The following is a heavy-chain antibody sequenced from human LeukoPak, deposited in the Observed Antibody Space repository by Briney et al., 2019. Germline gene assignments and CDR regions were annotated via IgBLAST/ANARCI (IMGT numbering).Heavy chain of an antibody. CDR3: ARDGWQQLGEVYYYMDV. CDR1: GFTFRTYN. Sequence: GGSLRLSCAASGFTFRTYNMNWVRQAPGKGLEWVANIKQDASETNYVGSVRGRFTISRDNAKNSLYLQMNSLRVEDTAVYYCARDGWQQLGEVYYYMDVWGKGTTVTVSS. V-gene: IGHV3-7*01. J-gene: IGHJ6*03. CDR2: IKQDASET. D-gene: IGHD6-13*01.